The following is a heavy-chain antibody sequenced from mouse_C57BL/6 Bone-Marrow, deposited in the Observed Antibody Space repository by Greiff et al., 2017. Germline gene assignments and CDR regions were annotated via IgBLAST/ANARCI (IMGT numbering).Heavy chain of an antibody. CDR1: GYTFTDYY. CDR2: INPYNGGT. CDR3: ATSWAMDY. Sequence: VHVKQSGPVLVKPGASVKMSCKASGYTFTDYYMNWVKQSHGKSLEWIGVINPYNGGTSYNQKFKGKATLTVDKSSSTAYMELNSLTSEDSAVYYCATSWAMDYWGQGTSVTVSS. J-gene: IGHJ4*01. V-gene: IGHV1-19*01.